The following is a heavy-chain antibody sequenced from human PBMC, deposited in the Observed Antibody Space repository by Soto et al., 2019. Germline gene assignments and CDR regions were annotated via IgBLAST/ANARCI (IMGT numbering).Heavy chain of an antibody. Sequence: GAPVKVSCKASGYTFTTHYMHWVRQAPGQGLEWMGIINPSGGRTTYALKFQGRVTMTSDTSTNTVYVELTSLRSEDTAIYFCARAGENYGSGTFSPPLRYYFNSWGQGTLVTVSS. CDR1: GYTFTTHY. D-gene: IGHD3-10*01. V-gene: IGHV1-46*01. CDR3: ARAGENYGSGTFSPPLRYYFNS. CDR2: INPSGGRT. J-gene: IGHJ4*02.